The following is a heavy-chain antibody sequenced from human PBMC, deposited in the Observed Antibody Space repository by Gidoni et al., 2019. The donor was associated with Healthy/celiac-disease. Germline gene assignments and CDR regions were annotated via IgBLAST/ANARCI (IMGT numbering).Heavy chain of an antibody. Sequence: QVQLQESGPGLVKPSGTLSLTCAVSGGSISSSNWWSWVRQPPGKGREWIGEIYHSGSTNYNPSLNSRVTISVDKSKNQSSLKLSSVTAADTAVYYGARGTGQQLQKPFDYWGQGTLVTVSS. V-gene: IGHV4-4*02. CDR2: IYHSGST. D-gene: IGHD6-13*01. CDR1: GGSISSSNW. J-gene: IGHJ4*02. CDR3: ARGTGQQLQKPFDY.